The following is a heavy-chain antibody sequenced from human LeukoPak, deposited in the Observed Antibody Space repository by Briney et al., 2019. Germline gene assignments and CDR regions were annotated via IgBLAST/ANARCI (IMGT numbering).Heavy chain of an antibody. Sequence: SETLSLTCAVYGGSFSGYYWSWIRQPPGKGLEWIGETNHSGSTNYNPSLKSRVTISVDTSKNQFSLKLSSVTAADTAVYYCARGGYSYFDYWGQGTLVTVSS. D-gene: IGHD5-18*01. CDR3: ARGGYSYFDY. CDR1: GGSFSGYY. CDR2: TNHSGST. J-gene: IGHJ4*02. V-gene: IGHV4-34*01.